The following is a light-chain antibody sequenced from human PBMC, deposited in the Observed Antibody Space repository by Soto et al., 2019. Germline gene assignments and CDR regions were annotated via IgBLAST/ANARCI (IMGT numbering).Light chain of an antibody. V-gene: IGKV1-5*01. Sequence: DIQMTQSPSTLSASVGDRITITCRASQSISIWLAWYQQTPGKAPKILIYDASHLESGVPSRFSGSGSGTEFTLTISSLQPDDVATNYCEQYNGSSTLTFGQGTNVDIK. CDR3: EQYNGSSTLT. J-gene: IGKJ1*01. CDR2: DAS. CDR1: QSISIW.